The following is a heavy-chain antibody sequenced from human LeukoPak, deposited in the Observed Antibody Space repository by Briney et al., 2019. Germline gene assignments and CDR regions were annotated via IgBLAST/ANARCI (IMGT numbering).Heavy chain of an antibody. J-gene: IGHJ4*02. Sequence: SETLSLTCTVSGGSISSSSYYWGWIRQPPGKGLEWIGSIYYSGSTYYNPSLKSRVTISVDTSKNQFSLKLSSVTAADTALYYCAARIAARLDFDYWGQGTLVTVSS. D-gene: IGHD6-6*01. CDR1: GGSISSSSYY. CDR3: AARIAARLDFDY. CDR2: IYYSGST. V-gene: IGHV4-39*01.